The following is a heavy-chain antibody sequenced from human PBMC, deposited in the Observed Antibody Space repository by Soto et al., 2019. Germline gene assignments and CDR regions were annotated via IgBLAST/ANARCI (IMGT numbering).Heavy chain of an antibody. CDR2: INAGNGNT. J-gene: IGHJ4*02. CDR3: ARAPRDIVVVVAATGDY. CDR1: GYTFTSYA. D-gene: IGHD2-15*01. Sequence: QVQLVQSGAEVKKPGASVKVSCKASGYTFTSYAMHWVRQAPGQRLEWMGWINAGNGNTKYSQKFQGRGTITRDTSASTAYRELSSLRSEDTAVYYCARAPRDIVVVVAATGDYWGQGTLVTVSS. V-gene: IGHV1-3*01.